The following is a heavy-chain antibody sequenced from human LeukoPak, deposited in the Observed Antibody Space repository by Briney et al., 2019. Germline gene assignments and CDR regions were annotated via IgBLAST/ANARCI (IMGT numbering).Heavy chain of an antibody. CDR3: ARISYHSSGYYDY. CDR2: IDSDGNIT. CDR1: GFTFRSYW. Sequence: PGGSLRLSCAASGFTFRSYWMHWVRQAPWQGLVWVSHIDSDGNITTYADSVKGRFTISRDNAKNTLYLQMNSLRAEDTAVYYCARISYHSSGYYDYWGQGTLVTVSS. D-gene: IGHD3-22*01. V-gene: IGHV3-74*01. J-gene: IGHJ4*02.